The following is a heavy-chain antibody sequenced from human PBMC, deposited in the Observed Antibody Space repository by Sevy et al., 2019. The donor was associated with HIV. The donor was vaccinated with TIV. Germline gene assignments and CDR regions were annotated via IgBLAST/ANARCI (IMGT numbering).Heavy chain of an antibody. CDR2: ISYDGSNK. J-gene: IGHJ4*02. Sequence: GGSLRLSCAASGFTFSSYDMHWVRQAPGEGLEWVAVISYDGSNKYYADSVKGRFTISRDNSKNTLYLQMHSLRAEDTAVYYCAKDAYSSGDGYFDYWGQGTLVTVSS. D-gene: IGHD6-19*01. CDR1: GFTFSSYD. V-gene: IGHV3-30*18. CDR3: AKDAYSSGDGYFDY.